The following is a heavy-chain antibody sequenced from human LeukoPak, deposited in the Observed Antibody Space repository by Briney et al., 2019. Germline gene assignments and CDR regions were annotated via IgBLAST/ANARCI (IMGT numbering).Heavy chain of an antibody. CDR2: INSDGSST. V-gene: IGHV3-74*01. CDR1: GFSFSSYW. D-gene: IGHD6-6*01. CDR3: ARGLEYSSSSGSPSMFDP. Sequence: PGGSLRLSCAASGFSFSSYWMHWVRQAPGKGLVWVSRINSDGSSTSYADSVKGRFTISRDSAKNTLYLQMNSLRAEDTAVYYCARGLEYSSSSGSPSMFDPWGQGTLVTVSS. J-gene: IGHJ5*02.